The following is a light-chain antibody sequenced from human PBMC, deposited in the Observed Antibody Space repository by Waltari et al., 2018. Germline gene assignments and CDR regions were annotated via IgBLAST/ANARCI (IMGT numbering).Light chain of an antibody. CDR3: CSYAGTRV. Sequence: QSALTQPASVSGSPGQSITIPCTAPTSDLGIFTLVSWYQQHPGKAPKLILYEGTKRPSGVSNRFSGSKSGNTASLTISGLQAEDEADYYCCSYAGTRVFGGGTKLTVL. V-gene: IGLV2-23*01. CDR1: TSDLGIFTL. J-gene: IGLJ3*02. CDR2: EGT.